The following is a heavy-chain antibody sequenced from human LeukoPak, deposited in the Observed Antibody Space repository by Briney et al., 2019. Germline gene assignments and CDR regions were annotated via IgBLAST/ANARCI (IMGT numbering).Heavy chain of an antibody. CDR3: ARGAYQLLGGYYYYYYMDV. V-gene: IGHV1-18*01. CDR1: GYTFTSYG. CDR2: NSAYNGNT. D-gene: IGHD2-2*01. Sequence: GASVKVSCKASGYTFTSYGISWVRQAPGQGLEWMGWNSAYNGNTNYAQKLQGRVTMTTDTSTSTAYMELRSLRSDDTAVYYCARGAYQLLGGYYYYYYMDVWGKGTTVTVSS. J-gene: IGHJ6*03.